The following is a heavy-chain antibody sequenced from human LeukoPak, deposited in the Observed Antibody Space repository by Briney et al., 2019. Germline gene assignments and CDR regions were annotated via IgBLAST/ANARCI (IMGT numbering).Heavy chain of an antibody. CDR1: GLTVRTNY. J-gene: IGHJ3*02. Sequence: GGSLRLSCAASGLTVRTNYMNWVRQVPGKGLEWGSLIFGDKSTYYADSVRGRFTISRDNSKNTVYLQMNSLRAEDTAVYYCTRKYCSGASCLDDIFDIWGQGTMVTVSS. V-gene: IGHV3-53*01. D-gene: IGHD2-15*01. CDR3: TRKYCSGASCLDDIFDI. CDR2: IFGDKST.